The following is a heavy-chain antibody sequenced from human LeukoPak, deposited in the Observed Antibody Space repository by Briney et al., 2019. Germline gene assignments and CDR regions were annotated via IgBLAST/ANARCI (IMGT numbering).Heavy chain of an antibody. V-gene: IGHV1-8*01. CDR2: MNPNSGNT. J-gene: IGHJ4*02. CDR1: GYTFTSYD. D-gene: IGHD6-19*01. CDR3: ARDLGTSIAVAGTFDY. Sequence: ASVKVSCKASGYTFTSYDINWVRQATGQGLEWMGWMNPNSGNTGYAQKFQGRVTMTRNTSISTAYMELSSLRSEDTAVYYCARDLGTSIAVAGTFDYWGQGTLVTVSS.